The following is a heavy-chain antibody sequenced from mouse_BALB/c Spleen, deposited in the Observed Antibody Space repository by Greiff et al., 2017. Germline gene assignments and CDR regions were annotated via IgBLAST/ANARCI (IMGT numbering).Heavy chain of an antibody. V-gene: IGHV5-17*02. CDR2: ISSGSSTI. J-gene: IGHJ4*01. Sequence: EVQRVESGGGLVQPGGSRKLSCAASGFTFSSFGMHWVRQAPEKGLEWVAYISSGSSTIYYADTVKGRFTISRDNPKNTLFLQMTSLRSEDTAMYYCARAHYYGSSCAMDYWGQGTSVTVSS. CDR3: ARAHYYGSSCAMDY. D-gene: IGHD1-1*01. CDR1: GFTFSSFG.